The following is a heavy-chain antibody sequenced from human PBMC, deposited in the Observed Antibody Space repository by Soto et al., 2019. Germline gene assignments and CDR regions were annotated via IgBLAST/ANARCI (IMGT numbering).Heavy chain of an antibody. CDR3: AIAAMAQTPEFDY. D-gene: IGHD5-18*01. J-gene: IGHJ4*02. Sequence: SETLSLTCAVYGGSFSGYYWSWIRQPPEKGLEWIGEINHSGSTNYNPSLKSRVTISVDTSKNQFSLKLSSVTAADTAVYYCAIAAMAQTPEFDYWGQGTLVTVSS. V-gene: IGHV4-34*01. CDR1: GGSFSGYY. CDR2: INHSGST.